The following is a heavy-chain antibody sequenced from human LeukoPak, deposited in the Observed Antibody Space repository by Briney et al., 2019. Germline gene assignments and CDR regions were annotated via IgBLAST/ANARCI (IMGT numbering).Heavy chain of an antibody. CDR3: AKTTTGYSSGRYPGWPVDY. CDR1: GFTFSSYA. V-gene: IGHV3-23*01. CDR2: ISGSGGGT. J-gene: IGHJ4*02. Sequence: GGSLRLSCAASGFTFSSYAVSWVRQAPEKGLEWVSAISGSGGGTYYADSVKGRLTISRDNSKNTLYLQMNSLSTEDTAVYYCAKTTTGYSSGRYPGWPVDYWGQGTLVTVSS. D-gene: IGHD6-19*01.